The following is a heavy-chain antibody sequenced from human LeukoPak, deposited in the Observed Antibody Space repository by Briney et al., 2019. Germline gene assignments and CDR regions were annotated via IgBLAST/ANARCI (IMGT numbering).Heavy chain of an antibody. CDR3: ARDVTARNYFDS. Sequence: GGSLRLSCAASGFTFSSYWMSWVRQAPGKGLEWVANIKQDGSEKYYVDSVKGRFTISRDNAKNSLSLHMTNLRVEDTAIYYCARDVTARNYFDSWGQGTLVTVSS. D-gene: IGHD2-21*02. V-gene: IGHV3-7*01. CDR1: GFTFSSYW. CDR2: IKQDGSEK. J-gene: IGHJ4*02.